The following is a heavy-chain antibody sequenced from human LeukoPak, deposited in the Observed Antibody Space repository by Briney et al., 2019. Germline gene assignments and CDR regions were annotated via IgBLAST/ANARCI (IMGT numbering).Heavy chain of an antibody. CDR3: ARGGAAAGGY. D-gene: IGHD6-13*01. CDR2: IYYTGST. J-gene: IGHJ4*02. Sequence: SETLSLTCNVSGGTIRSYYWSWIRQTPGKELEWIGYIYYTGSTNYNPSLNSRVTMSVDTSKNQFSLKLSSVTAADTAVYYCARGGAAAGGYWGQGTLVTVSS. V-gene: IGHV4-59*12. CDR1: GGTIRSYY.